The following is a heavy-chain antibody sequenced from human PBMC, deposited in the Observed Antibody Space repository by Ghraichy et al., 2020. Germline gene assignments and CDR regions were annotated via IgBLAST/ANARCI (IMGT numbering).Heavy chain of an antibody. CDR3: ARSAGGVAGY. D-gene: IGHD6-19*01. J-gene: IGHJ4*02. Sequence: GGSLRLSCAASGFIVSSNYMSWVRQAPGKGLEWVSVIYSGGRTDYADSVKGRFTISRDNSKNTLYLQMNSLRAEDTAVYYCARSAGGVAGYWGQGTLVTVSS. CDR2: IYSGGRT. CDR1: GFIVSSNY. V-gene: IGHV3-66*02.